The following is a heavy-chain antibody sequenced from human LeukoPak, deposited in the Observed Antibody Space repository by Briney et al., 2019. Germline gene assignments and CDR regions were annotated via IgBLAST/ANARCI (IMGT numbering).Heavy chain of an antibody. CDR1: GGSISSSSYY. J-gene: IGHJ4*02. CDR2: VYYSGST. Sequence: PSETLSLTCTVSGGSISSSSYYWGWIRQPPGKGLEWIGSVYYSGSTSYNPSLTSRVTLSVDTSMNQFSLKLSSATAADTAVYYCARQPGPYSGSYLAYDYWGQGTLVTVSS. CDR3: ARQPGPYSGSYLAYDY. V-gene: IGHV4-39*07. D-gene: IGHD1-26*01.